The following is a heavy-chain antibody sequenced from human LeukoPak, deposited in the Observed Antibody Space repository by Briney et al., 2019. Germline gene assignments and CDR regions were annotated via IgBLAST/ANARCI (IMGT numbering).Heavy chain of an antibody. CDR2: ISYDGSNK. CDR1: GFTFSSYA. CDR3: ARDQAAYCGGDCAWGFDY. D-gene: IGHD2-21*02. Sequence: GGSLRLSCAASGFTFSSYAMHWVRQAPGKGLEWVAVISYDGSNKYYADSVKGRFTISRDNSKNTLYLQMNSLRAEDTAVYYCARDQAAYCGGDCAWGFDYWGQGTLVTVSS. V-gene: IGHV3-30-3*01. J-gene: IGHJ4*02.